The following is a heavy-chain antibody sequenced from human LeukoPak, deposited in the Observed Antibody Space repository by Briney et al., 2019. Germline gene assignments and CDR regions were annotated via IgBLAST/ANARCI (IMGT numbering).Heavy chain of an antibody. V-gene: IGHV4-4*02. CDR1: GGSISSSNW. CDR3: ARGFGSYYRSLDY. D-gene: IGHD1-26*01. J-gene: IGHJ4*02. CDR2: IYHSGST. Sequence: PSGTLSLTCAVSGGSISSSNWWSWVRQPPGKGLEWIGEIYHSGSTNYNPSLKSRVTISVDTSKNQFSLKLSSVTAADTAVYYCARGFGSYYRSLDYWGQGTLVTVSS.